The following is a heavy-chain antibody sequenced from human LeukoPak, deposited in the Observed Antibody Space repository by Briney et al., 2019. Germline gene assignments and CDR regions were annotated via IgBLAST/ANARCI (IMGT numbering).Heavy chain of an antibody. CDR3: TRTFSPGRVYNWFDP. CDR2: TYYRSKWYT. V-gene: IGHV6-1*01. CDR1: GDSVSSNSAA. D-gene: IGHD6-13*01. Sequence: SQTLSLTCAVSGDSVSSNSAAWNWIRQSPSRGLEWLGRTYYRSKWYTDYAVSVKSRITISPDTSKNQFSLHLNSVTPEDTAVYYCTRTFSPGRVYNWFDPWGQGTLVTVSS. J-gene: IGHJ5*02.